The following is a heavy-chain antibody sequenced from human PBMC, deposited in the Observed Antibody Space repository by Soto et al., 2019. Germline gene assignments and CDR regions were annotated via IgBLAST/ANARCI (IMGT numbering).Heavy chain of an antibody. CDR2: ISGSGGST. D-gene: IGHD3-3*01. CDR3: AKLVKTLLYYDFWASYGMDV. Sequence: EVQLLESGGGLVQPGGSLRLSCAASGFTFSSYAMSWVRQAPGKGLEWVSAISGSGGSTYYADSVKGRFTISRDNCKNTLYLQMNSLRAEDTAVYYCAKLVKTLLYYDFWASYGMDVWGQGTTVTVSS. J-gene: IGHJ6*02. CDR1: GFTFSSYA. V-gene: IGHV3-23*01.